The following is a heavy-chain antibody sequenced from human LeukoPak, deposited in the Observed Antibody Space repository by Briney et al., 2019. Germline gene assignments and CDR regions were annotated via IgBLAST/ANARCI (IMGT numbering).Heavy chain of an antibody. CDR2: INHSGST. V-gene: IGHV4-34*01. J-gene: IGHJ6*03. D-gene: IGHD6-13*01. CDR3: ARTPTSRKRFLGGAVTGTDYYYYYYMDV. CDR1: GGSFSGYY. Sequence: PSETLSLTCAVYGGSFSGYYWSWIRQPPGKGLEWIGEINHSGSTDYNPSLKSRVTISVDTSKNQFSLKLRSVTAADTAVYYCARTPTSRKRFLGGAVTGTDYYYYYYMDVWGKGTTVTISS.